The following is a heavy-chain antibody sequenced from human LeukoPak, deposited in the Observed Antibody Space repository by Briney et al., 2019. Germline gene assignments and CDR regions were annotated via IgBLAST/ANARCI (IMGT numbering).Heavy chain of an antibody. CDR2: IKHDGSEK. CDR1: GFTFSSYS. D-gene: IGHD3-16*01. J-gene: IGHJ1*01. CDR3: VKDDAWGRYKD. V-gene: IGHV3-7*03. Sequence: QSGGSLRLSCAASGFTFSSYSMNWVRQAPGKGLEWVANIKHDGSEKYYVDSVKGRFTISRDNSKNTVSLQMNSLRGEDTAVYYCVKDDAWGRYKDWGQGTLVTVSS.